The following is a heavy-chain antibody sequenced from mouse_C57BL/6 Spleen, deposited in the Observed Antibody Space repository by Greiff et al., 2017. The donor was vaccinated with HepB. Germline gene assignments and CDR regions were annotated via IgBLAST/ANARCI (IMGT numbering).Heavy chain of an antibody. D-gene: IGHD2-4*01. J-gene: IGHJ3*01. CDR3: ARCDYDEAWFAY. Sequence: QVQLQQPGAELVKPGASVKLSCKASGYTFTSYWMHWVKQRPGQGLEWIGMIHPNSGSTNYNEKFKSKATLTVDKSSSTAYMQLSSLTSEDSAVYYGARCDYDEAWFAYWGQGTLVTVSA. V-gene: IGHV1-64*01. CDR1: GYTFTSYW. CDR2: IHPNSGST.